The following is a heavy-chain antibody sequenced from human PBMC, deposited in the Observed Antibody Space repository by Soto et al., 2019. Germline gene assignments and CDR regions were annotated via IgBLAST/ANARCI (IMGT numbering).Heavy chain of an antibody. V-gene: IGHV1-18*01. D-gene: IGHD3-22*01. Sequence: QVKLVQSGTEVKQPGASMKVSCTASGYSFATSGISWVRQAPGQGLEWMGWISAYNGNTNYDQKLQDRVTMTTDTSTSTAYLELRNLRSDDTAVYYCARAGQYYDSSGYANWGQGTLVTVSS. CDR1: GYSFATSG. J-gene: IGHJ4*02. CDR2: ISAYNGNT. CDR3: ARAGQYYDSSGYAN.